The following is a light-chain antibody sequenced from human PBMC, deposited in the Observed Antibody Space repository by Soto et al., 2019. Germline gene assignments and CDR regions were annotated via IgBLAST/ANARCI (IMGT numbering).Light chain of an antibody. Sequence: QAVVTQSSSASASLGSSVKLTCTLSSGHSSYIIAWHQQQPGKAPRYLMKLEGSGSYNKGSGVPDRFSGSSSGADRHLTISNLQFEDEADYYCETWDSNTHVFGGGTKLTVL. CDR2: LEGSGSY. CDR3: ETWDSNTHV. CDR1: SGHSSYI. J-gene: IGLJ3*02. V-gene: IGLV4-60*02.